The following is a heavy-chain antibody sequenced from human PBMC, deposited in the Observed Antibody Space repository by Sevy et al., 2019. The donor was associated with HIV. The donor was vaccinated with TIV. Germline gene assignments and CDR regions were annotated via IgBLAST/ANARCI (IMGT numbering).Heavy chain of an antibody. CDR3: ARDPPGIAATRGG. CDR1: GFTVSNNY. D-gene: IGHD6-13*01. J-gene: IGHJ4*02. V-gene: IGHV3-53*01. Sequence: GGSLRLSCAASGFTVSNNYMNWVRQAPGKGLEWVSLIYSGGTTHYADSVKGRFTISRDHSKNTLYLQMNSLRAEDTAIYYCARDPPGIAATRGGWGQGTLVTVSS. CDR2: IYSGGTT.